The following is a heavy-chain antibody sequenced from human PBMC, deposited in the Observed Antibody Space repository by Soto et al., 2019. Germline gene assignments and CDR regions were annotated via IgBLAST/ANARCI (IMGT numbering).Heavy chain of an antibody. Sequence: SETLSLTCTVSGGSISSYYWSWIRQPPGKGLEWIGYIYYSGSTNYNPSLQSRVTISVDKSKNQFSLKLNSVTAADTAVYFCARLEGLATISYYFDFWGPGALVTVSS. D-gene: IGHD3-9*01. CDR1: GGSISSYY. J-gene: IGHJ4*02. CDR3: ARLEGLATISYYFDF. CDR2: IYYSGST. V-gene: IGHV4-59*01.